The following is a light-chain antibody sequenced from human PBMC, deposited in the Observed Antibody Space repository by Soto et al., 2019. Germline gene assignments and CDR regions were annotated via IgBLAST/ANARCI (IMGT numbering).Light chain of an antibody. CDR2: IAS. J-gene: IGKJ1*01. CDR3: HQYGTSPLT. Sequence: EIVLTQSPGTLSLFPGERATLSCRATQSVNSDYLAWYQQKPGQAPRLLIYIASRRATGIPDRFSGSGSGTDFTLTISRLEPEDFSVYYCHQYGTSPLTFGQGTKVEIK. V-gene: IGKV3-20*01. CDR1: QSVNSDY.